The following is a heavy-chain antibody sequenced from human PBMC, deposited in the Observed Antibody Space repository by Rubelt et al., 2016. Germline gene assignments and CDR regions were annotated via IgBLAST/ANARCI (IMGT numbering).Heavy chain of an antibody. CDR3: ACRIGYFGVDV. D-gene: IGHD1-14*01. CDR1: GGSINSYY. CDR2: IYYTGST. V-gene: IGHV4-59*01. Sequence: QLQLQESGPGLVKPSETLSLTCTVSGGSINSYYWSWIRQPPGKGLEWIGYIYYTGSTNYIPSLERRVTISVDTSKKQFSLKLNSVAAADTAVYYCACRIGYFGVDVWGQGTTVTVSS. J-gene: IGHJ6*02.